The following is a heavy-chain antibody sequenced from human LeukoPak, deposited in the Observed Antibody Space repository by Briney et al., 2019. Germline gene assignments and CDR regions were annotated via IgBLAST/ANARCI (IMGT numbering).Heavy chain of an antibody. V-gene: IGHV4-39*01. J-gene: IGHJ5*01. Sequence: PSETLSLTCTVSGGSISSSNYYSGWIRQPPGKGLEWIGSIHYSGNIYYNPSLKSRVTISVDTSKNQFSLKLSSVTAADTAVYYCATSSSYYRFDSWGQGTLVTVSS. CDR3: ATSSSYYRFDS. D-gene: IGHD6-13*01. CDR2: IHYSGNI. CDR1: GGSISSSNYY.